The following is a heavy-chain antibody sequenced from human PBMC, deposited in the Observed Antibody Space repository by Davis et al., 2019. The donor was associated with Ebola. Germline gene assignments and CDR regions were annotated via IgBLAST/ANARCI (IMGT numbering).Heavy chain of an antibody. D-gene: IGHD6-13*01. CDR3: ARSRRSSSSWTYYYYGMDV. V-gene: IGHV1-69*06. Sequence: SVKVSCKASGGTFSSYAISWVRQAPGQGPEWMGGIIPIFGTANYAQKFQGRVTITADKSTSTAYMELSSLRSEDTAVYYCARSRRSSSSWTYYYYGMDVWGQGTTVTVSS. J-gene: IGHJ6*02. CDR2: IIPIFGTA. CDR1: GGTFSSYA.